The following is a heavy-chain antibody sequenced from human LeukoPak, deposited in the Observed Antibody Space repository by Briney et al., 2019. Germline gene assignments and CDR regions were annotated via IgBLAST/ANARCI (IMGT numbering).Heavy chain of an antibody. D-gene: IGHD3-10*01. CDR1: GYTFTGYY. V-gene: IGHV1-2*02. CDR2: INPNSGGT. CDR3: ARDLEGEYYGSGVLTK. J-gene: IGHJ4*02. Sequence: ASVKVSFKASGYTFTGYYMHWVRQAPGQGLEWMGWINPNSGGTNYAQKFQGRVTMTRDTSISTAYMELSRLRSDDTAVYYCARDLEGEYYGSGVLTKWGQGTLVTVSS.